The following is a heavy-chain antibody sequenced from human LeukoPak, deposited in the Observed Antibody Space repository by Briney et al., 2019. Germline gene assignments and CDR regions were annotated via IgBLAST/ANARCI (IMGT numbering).Heavy chain of an antibody. CDR1: GFSLSTSGVG. Sequence: SGPTLVKPTQTLTLTCTFSGFSLSTSGVGVGWIRQPPGKALEWLALIYWDDDKRYSPSLKSRLTITKDTSKNQVVLTMTNMDPGDTATYYCARDRAQTYYDSSGGFDPWGQGTLVTVSS. V-gene: IGHV2-5*02. D-gene: IGHD3-22*01. CDR3: ARDRAQTYYDSSGGFDP. CDR2: IYWDDDK. J-gene: IGHJ5*02.